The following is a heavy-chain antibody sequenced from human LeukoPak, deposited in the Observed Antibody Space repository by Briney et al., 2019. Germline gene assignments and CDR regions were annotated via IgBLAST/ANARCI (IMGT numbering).Heavy chain of an antibody. CDR1: GYTLTDYY. Sequence: ASVKVSCKASGYTLTDYYLHWVRQAPGQGLKWMGWINPNSGATHYAQSFQARVTISLDTSKNQFSLKLTSVTAADTAVYYCARHRDSSGWFGEGDYWGQGTLVTVSS. CDR2: INPNSGAT. J-gene: IGHJ4*01. CDR3: ARHRDSSGWFGEGDY. D-gene: IGHD6-19*01. V-gene: IGHV1-2*02.